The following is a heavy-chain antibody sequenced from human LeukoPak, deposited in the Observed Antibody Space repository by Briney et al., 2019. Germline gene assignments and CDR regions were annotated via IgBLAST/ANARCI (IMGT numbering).Heavy chain of an antibody. CDR2: INPNSGGT. J-gene: IGHJ6*02. Sequence: GASVKVSCKASGYTFTGYYMHWVRQAPGQGLEWVGWINPNSGGTNYAQKFQGRVTMTRDTSISTAYMELSRLRSDDTAVYYCARGVGYSYGPLDYYYGMDVWGQGTTVTVSS. D-gene: IGHD5-18*01. V-gene: IGHV1-2*02. CDR3: ARGVGYSYGPLDYYYGMDV. CDR1: GYTFTGYY.